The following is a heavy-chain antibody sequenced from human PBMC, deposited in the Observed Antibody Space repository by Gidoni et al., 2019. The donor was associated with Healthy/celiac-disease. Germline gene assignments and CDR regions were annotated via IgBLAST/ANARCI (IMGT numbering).Heavy chain of an antibody. J-gene: IGHJ4*02. CDR2: ISSSGSTI. Sequence: EVQLVESGGGLVQPGGSLRLSCAASGFTFSSYEMNWVRQAPGKGLEWVSYISSSGSTIYYADSVKGRFTISRDNAKNSLYLQMNSLRAEDTAVYYCAGEVVVAATGFDYWGQGTLVTVSS. CDR1: GFTFSSYE. V-gene: IGHV3-48*03. CDR3: AGEVVVAATGFDY. D-gene: IGHD2-15*01.